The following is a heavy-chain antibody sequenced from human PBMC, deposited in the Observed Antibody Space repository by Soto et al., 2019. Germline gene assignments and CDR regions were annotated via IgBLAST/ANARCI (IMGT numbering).Heavy chain of an antibody. Sequence: SETLLLSCTVSGGSISRGGYYWSWIRQHPGKGLEWIGYIDYSGSTYYNPSLKSRVTISVDTSKNQFSLKLSSVTAADTVLYYCARERDGTTPRYEAIDFWGPGTIVTVSS. CDR2: IDYSGST. J-gene: IGHJ3*01. CDR3: ARERDGTTPRYEAIDF. V-gene: IGHV4-31*03. CDR1: GGSISRGGYY. D-gene: IGHD1-1*01.